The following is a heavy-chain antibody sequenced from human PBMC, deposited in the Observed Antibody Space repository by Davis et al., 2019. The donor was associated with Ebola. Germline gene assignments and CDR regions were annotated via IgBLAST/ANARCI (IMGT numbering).Heavy chain of an antibody. Sequence: GESLKISCADSVITFSSYAMTWVRQAPGKGLEWVSAISGSGGTTYYAGSVKGRFTISRDNAKSLLYLQMNSLRAEDTAVYYCARDRDYYDSSAYHPRGWFDLWGQGTLVTVSS. D-gene: IGHD3-22*01. J-gene: IGHJ5*02. CDR1: VITFSSYA. CDR2: ISGSGGTT. V-gene: IGHV3-23*01. CDR3: ARDRDYYDSSAYHPRGWFDL.